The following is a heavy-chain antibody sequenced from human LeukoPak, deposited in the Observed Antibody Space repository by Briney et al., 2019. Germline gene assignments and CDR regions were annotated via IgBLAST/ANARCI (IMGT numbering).Heavy chain of an antibody. CDR2: INSDGSST. CDR1: GFTFSSYW. Sequence: PGGSLRLSCAASGFTFSSYWMHWVRQAPGEGLVWVSRINSDGSSTSYADSVKGRFTISRDNAKNTLYLQMNSLRAEDTAVYYCARGVGPRARGYDFWSGYLGEGDYWGQGTLVTVSS. V-gene: IGHV3-74*01. CDR3: ARGVGPRARGYDFWSGYLGEGDY. J-gene: IGHJ4*02. D-gene: IGHD3-3*01.